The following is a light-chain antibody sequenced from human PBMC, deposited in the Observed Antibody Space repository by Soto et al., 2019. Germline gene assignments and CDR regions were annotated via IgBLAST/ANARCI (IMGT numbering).Light chain of an antibody. V-gene: IGKV3-15*01. CDR1: QSVSSN. J-gene: IGKJ3*01. CDR2: GAS. CDR3: QQYNNWPFT. Sequence: EIVMTQSPATLSVSPGERATLSCRASQSVSSNLAWYQQKPGQAPRLLIYGASIRATGIAARFSGSGSGTECTLTISSLQSEDFAVYYCQQYNNWPFTFGPGTKVDIK.